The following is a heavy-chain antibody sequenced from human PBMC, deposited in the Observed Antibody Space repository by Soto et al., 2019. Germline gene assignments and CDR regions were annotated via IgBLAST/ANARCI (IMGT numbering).Heavy chain of an antibody. J-gene: IGHJ6*02. Sequence: EVQLLESGGGLVQPGGSLRLSCVASGLTFSNYAMHWVRQAPGKGLEWVSGIGYGGGGTYYADSVKGRLNISRHNSKKTVYLQMSSLRAEDTAVYYCVKDKGSTVSPSDYYYYGMDVWGQGTTVTVSS. CDR3: VKDKGSTVSPSDYYYYGMDV. D-gene: IGHD1-26*01. CDR1: GLTFSNYA. V-gene: IGHV3-23*01. CDR2: IGYGGGGT.